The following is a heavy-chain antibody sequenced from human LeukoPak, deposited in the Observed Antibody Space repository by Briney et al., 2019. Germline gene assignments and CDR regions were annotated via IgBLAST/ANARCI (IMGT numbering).Heavy chain of an antibody. CDR3: ARGGCSSTSCYLFDY. CDR2: IYYSGST. V-gene: IGHV4-39*07. J-gene: IGHJ4*02. D-gene: IGHD2-2*01. Sequence: PSETLSLTCTVSGGSISSSSYYWGWIRQPPGKGLEWIGSIYYSGSTYYNPSLKSRVTISVDTSKNQFSLKLSSVTAADTAVYYCARGGCSSTSCYLFDYWGQGALVTVS. CDR1: GGSISSSSYY.